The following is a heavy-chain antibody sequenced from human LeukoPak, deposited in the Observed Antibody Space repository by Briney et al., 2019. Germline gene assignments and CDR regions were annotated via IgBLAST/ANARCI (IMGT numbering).Heavy chain of an antibody. Sequence: PGGSLRLSCAASGFTFSDYYTSWIRQAPGKGLEWVSYVSSSGSTIYYADSVKGRFTISRDNAKNSLYLQMNSLRAEDTAVYYCARDRGGPYYYYMDVWGKGTRSPSP. CDR3: ARDRGGPYYYYMDV. J-gene: IGHJ6*03. V-gene: IGHV3-11*04. CDR1: GFTFSDYY. CDR2: VSSSGSTI. D-gene: IGHD3-10*01.